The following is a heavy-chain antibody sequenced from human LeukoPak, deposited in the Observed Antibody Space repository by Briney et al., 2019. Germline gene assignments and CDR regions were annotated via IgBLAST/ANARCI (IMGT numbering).Heavy chain of an antibody. Sequence: GGSLRLSCATSGFTFSDYYMSWIRQAPGKGLEWVSYISSSGSTIYYAASVKGRFTISRDNAKNSLYLQMNSLRAEDTAVYYCARETGHTAMGLWYYYYMDVWGKGTTVTISS. D-gene: IGHD5-18*01. CDR1: GFTFSDYY. V-gene: IGHV3-11*01. CDR2: ISSSGSTI. CDR3: ARETGHTAMGLWYYYYMDV. J-gene: IGHJ6*03.